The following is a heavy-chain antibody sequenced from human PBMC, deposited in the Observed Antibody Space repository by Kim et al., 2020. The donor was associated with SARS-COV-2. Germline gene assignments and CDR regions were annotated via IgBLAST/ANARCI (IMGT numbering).Heavy chain of an antibody. CDR1: GFTFSSYS. D-gene: IGHD3-9*01. CDR2: ISRSSSTI. V-gene: IGHV3-48*02. CDR3: ARDSYFDWLLYKEYYFDY. Sequence: GGSLRLSCAASGFTFSSYSMNWVRQAPGKGLEWVSYISRSSSTIYYADSVKGRFTISRDNAKNSLYLQMNSLRDEDTAVYYCARDSYFDWLLYKEYYFDYWGQGTLVTVSS. J-gene: IGHJ4*02.